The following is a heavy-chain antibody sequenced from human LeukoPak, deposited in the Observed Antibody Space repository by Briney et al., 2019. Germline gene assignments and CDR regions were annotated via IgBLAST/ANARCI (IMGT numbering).Heavy chain of an antibody. CDR1: GYTFTGYY. D-gene: IGHD3-10*01. CDR2: INPNSGGT. V-gene: IGHV1-2*02. Sequence: ASVKVSCKASGYTFTGYYMHWVRQAPGQGLEWMGWINPNSGGTNYAQKFQGRVTMTRDTSIGTAYMELSRLRSDDTAVYYCARANSYGSGSLVNWGQGTLVTVSS. CDR3: ARANSYGSGSLVN. J-gene: IGHJ4*02.